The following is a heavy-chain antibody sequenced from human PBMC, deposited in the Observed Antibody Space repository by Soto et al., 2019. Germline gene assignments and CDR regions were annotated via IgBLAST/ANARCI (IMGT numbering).Heavy chain of an antibody. J-gene: IGHJ4*02. CDR1: GYTFTSYY. V-gene: IGHV1-18*04. CDR3: ARDRKGDY. Sequence: QVQLVQSGAEVKMPGASVKVSCKTSGYTFTSYYINWVRQAPGQGLEWMGWINAYKGNTNYAQKLQGRVTMTTDTSTNTAYMELRSLRSDDTAFYYCARDRKGDYWGQGTLVNVSS. CDR2: INAYKGNT.